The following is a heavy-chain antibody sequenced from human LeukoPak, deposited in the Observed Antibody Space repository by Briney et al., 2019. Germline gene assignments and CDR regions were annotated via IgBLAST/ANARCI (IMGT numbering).Heavy chain of an antibody. CDR1: GFTFSSYG. D-gene: IGHD6-19*01. CDR3: AKVSSGWSNWFDP. Sequence: GGSLRLSCAASGFTFSSYGMSWVRQAPGKGLEWVSAISASGGSTYYADSVKGRFTISRDNSKNTLYLQMNSLRAEDTAVYYCAKVSSGWSNWFDPWGQGTLVTVSS. CDR2: ISASGGST. V-gene: IGHV3-23*01. J-gene: IGHJ5*02.